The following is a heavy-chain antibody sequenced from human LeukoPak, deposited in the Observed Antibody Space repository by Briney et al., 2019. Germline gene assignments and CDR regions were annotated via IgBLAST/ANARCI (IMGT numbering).Heavy chain of an antibody. CDR3: VKDFGQTTAAIAY. D-gene: IGHD2-2*01. CDR2: IRRSTDSV. CDR1: GFPFDDYA. Sequence: GGSLRLSCAASGFPFDDYAMHWVRQAPGKGLEWVSGIRRSTDSVGYADSVRGRFTISRDKDKNSLYLQMNSLRAEDTALYYCVKDFGQTTAAIAYSGQGTLVTVSS. V-gene: IGHV3-9*01. J-gene: IGHJ4*02.